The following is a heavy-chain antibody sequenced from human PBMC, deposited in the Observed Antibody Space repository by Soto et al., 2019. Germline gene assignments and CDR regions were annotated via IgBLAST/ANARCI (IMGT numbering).Heavy chain of an antibody. J-gene: IGHJ4*02. D-gene: IGHD6-13*01. CDR3: AKNIQQLVRPSFDY. CDR1: GFTFSSYG. Sequence: PGGSLRLSCAASGFTFSSYGMHWVRQAPGKGLEWVAVISYDGSNKYYADSVKGRFTISRDNSKNTLYLQMNSLRAEDTALYYCAKNIQQLVRPSFDYWGQGTLVTVSS. V-gene: IGHV3-30*18. CDR2: ISYDGSNK.